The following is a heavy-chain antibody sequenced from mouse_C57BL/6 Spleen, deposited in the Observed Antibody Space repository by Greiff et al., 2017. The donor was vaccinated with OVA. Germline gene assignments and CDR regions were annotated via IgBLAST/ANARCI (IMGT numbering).Heavy chain of an antibody. V-gene: IGHV1-53*01. Sequence: VQLQQPGTELVKPGASVKLSCKASGYTFTSYWMHWVKQRPGQGLEWIGNINPSNGGTNYNEKFKSKATLTVDKSSSTAYMQLSSLTSDDAAVSYFARMVDYRWFAYWGQGTLVTVSA. D-gene: IGHD2-4*01. J-gene: IGHJ3*01. CDR2: INPSNGGT. CDR1: GYTFTSYW. CDR3: ARMVDYRWFAY.